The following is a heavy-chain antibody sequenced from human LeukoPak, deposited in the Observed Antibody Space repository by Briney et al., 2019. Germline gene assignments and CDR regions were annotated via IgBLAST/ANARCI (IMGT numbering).Heavy chain of an antibody. V-gene: IGHV4-34*01. CDR3: ARDYTMSGSFFV. J-gene: IGHJ4*02. D-gene: IGHD1-26*01. CDR2: IYYSGST. CDR1: GGSFSGYY. Sequence: SETLSLTCAVYGGSFSGYYWSWIRQPPGKGLEWIGSIYYSGSTYYNPSLKSRVTISVDTSKNRFSLKVNSVTAADTAVYYCARDYTMSGSFFVWGQGTLVTVSS.